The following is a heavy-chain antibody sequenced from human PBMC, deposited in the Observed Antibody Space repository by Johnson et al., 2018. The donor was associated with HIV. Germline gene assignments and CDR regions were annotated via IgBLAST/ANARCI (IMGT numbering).Heavy chain of an antibody. CDR2: ISWNSGSL. Sequence: VQLVESGGGLVQPGGSLRLSCAASGFTFSSYAMSWVRQAPGKGLEWVSGISWNSGSLGYVDSVKGRFTVSRDNAKKFLYLHMNSLRAEDTALYYCAKERYSYGSGSGIDAFDIWGQGTMVTVPS. V-gene: IGHV3-9*01. CDR1: GFTFSSYA. J-gene: IGHJ3*02. CDR3: AKERYSYGSGSGIDAFDI. D-gene: IGHD3-10*01.